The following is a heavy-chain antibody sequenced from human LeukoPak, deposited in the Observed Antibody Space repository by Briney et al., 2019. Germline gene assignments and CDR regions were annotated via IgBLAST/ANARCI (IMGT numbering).Heavy chain of an antibody. CDR2: INPNSGGT. Sequence: ASVKVSCKASGYTFTGYDMHWVRQGPGQGLEWMGRINPNSGGTNYAQKFQGRVTMTRDTSISTAYMELSRLRSDDTAVYYCARDMQLAPEYYFDYWGQGTLVTASS. CDR3: ARDMQLAPEYYFDY. J-gene: IGHJ4*02. D-gene: IGHD6-6*01. CDR1: GYTFTGYD. V-gene: IGHV1-2*06.